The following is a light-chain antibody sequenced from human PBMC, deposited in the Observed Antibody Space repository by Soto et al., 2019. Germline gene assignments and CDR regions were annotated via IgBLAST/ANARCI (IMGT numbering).Light chain of an antibody. CDR3: SSYTSSGTLVA. V-gene: IGLV2-14*01. CDR1: SSDIGGYKY. J-gene: IGLJ2*01. Sequence: QSALTQPASVSGSPGQSITISCTGTSSDIGGYKYVSWYQQHPGKAPKLMIFEVSNRPSGVSNRFSGSKSGNTASLTISGLQADDEADYYCSSYTSSGTLVAFGGGTKLTVL. CDR2: EVS.